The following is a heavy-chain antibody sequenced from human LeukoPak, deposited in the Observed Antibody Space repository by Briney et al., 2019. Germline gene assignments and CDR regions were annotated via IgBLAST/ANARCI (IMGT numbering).Heavy chain of an antibody. J-gene: IGHJ1*01. CDR1: GFSFNTYA. D-gene: IGHD2-15*01. Sequence: GGSLRLSCAASGFSFNTYAMSWVRQAPGKGLEWVSAISNTGGSTYYADSVKGRFTISRDKSKNTLSLQMNSLRAEDTAVYYRAQQVGYCSSGSCYFTYWGQGTLVTVSS. CDR2: ISNTGGST. V-gene: IGHV3-23*01. CDR3: AQQVGYCSSGSCYFTY.